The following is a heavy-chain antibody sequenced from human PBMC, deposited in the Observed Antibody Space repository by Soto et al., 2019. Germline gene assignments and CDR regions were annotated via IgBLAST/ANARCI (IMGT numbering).Heavy chain of an antibody. J-gene: IGHJ6*03. V-gene: IGHV4-59*01. CDR1: GGSISSYY. CDR3: ARERSSSWENYYYYMDV. D-gene: IGHD6-13*01. CDR2: IYYSGNT. Sequence: SETLSLTCTVSGGSISSYYWSWIRQPPGKGLEWIGYIYYSGNTNYNPSLKSRVTILVDTSKNQISLKMSSVTDADTAVYYCARERSSSWENYYYYMDVWGKGTTVTVSS.